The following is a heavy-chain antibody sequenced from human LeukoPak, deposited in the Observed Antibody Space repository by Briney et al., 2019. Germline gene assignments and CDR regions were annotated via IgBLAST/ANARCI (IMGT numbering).Heavy chain of an antibody. D-gene: IGHD1-26*01. CDR1: GFTFSNYW. CDR2: IKQDGSEK. V-gene: IGHV3-7*04. CDR3: GGGAA. Sequence: GGPLRLSCAASGFTFSNYWMHWVRQAPGKGLEWVADIKQDGSEKHYVDSVKGRFTISRDNAENSLYLRMISLRAEDTAVYYCGGGAAWGQGTLVTVSS. J-gene: IGHJ5*02.